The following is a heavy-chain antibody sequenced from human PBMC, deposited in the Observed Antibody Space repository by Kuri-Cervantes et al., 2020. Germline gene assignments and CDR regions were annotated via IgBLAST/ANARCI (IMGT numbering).Heavy chain of an antibody. Sequence: ASVKVSCKASGYTFTTYAIHWVRQVPGQRLEWLGWINAGNGNTKYSQKFQGRVTITRDTSASTAYMELSSPRSEDTAVYYCARDRPLCSTSCYGYHYYGMDVWGQGTTVTVSS. D-gene: IGHD2-2*01. CDR3: ARDRPLCSTSCYGYHYYGMDV. J-gene: IGHJ6*02. CDR1: GYTFTTYA. CDR2: INAGNGNT. V-gene: IGHV1-3*01.